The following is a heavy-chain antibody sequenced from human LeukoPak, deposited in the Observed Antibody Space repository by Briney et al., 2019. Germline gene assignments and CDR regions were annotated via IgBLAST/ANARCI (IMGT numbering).Heavy chain of an antibody. Sequence: GGSLRLSCAASGFTFSSYGMHWVRQAPGKGLEWVTFIRFDGSYKSYADSVKGRFTISRDNSKNTLYLQMNSLRAEDTAVYYCAKMSLRGKWFDPWGQGTLVTVSS. V-gene: IGHV3-30*02. D-gene: IGHD3-16*01. CDR3: AKMSLRGKWFDP. CDR2: IRFDGSYK. CDR1: GFTFSSYG. J-gene: IGHJ5*02.